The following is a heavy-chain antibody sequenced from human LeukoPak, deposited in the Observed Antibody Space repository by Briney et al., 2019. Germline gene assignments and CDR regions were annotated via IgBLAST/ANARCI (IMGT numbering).Heavy chain of an antibody. D-gene: IGHD3-10*01. V-gene: IGHV5-51*01. CDR2: IYPGDSDT. CDR3: ARQRITMVRGVIKPNWFDP. J-gene: IGHJ5*02. CDR1: GYSFTSYW. Sequence: GESLKISCKGSGYSFTSYWIGWVRQMPGKGLEWMGIIYPGDSDTRYSPSFQGQVTTSAEKSISTAYLQWSSLKASDTAMYYCARQRITMVRGVIKPNWFDPWGQGTLVTVSS.